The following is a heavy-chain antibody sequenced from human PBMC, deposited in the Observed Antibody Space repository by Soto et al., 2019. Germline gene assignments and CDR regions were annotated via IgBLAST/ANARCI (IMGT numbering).Heavy chain of an antibody. CDR2: ITWDGGST. D-gene: IGHD6-19*01. CDR3: AKVVGDSSTYNYFDY. Sequence: EVQLVQSGGGVVQPGGSLRLSCAASGFTFDDHTMHWIRRPPGKGLEWVSLITWDGGSTNYADSVKGRLTISRDNSKNLLYLQMHSLRPDDTALYYCAKVVGDSSTYNYFDYWGQGTLVTVSS. CDR1: GFTFDDHT. V-gene: IGHV3-43*01. J-gene: IGHJ4*02.